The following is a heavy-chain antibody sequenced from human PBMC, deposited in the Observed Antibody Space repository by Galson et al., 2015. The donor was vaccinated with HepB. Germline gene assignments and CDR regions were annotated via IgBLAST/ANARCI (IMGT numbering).Heavy chain of an antibody. J-gene: IGHJ6*02. CDR3: AKVATSYYYYYGMDV. Sequence: SVKVSCKASGYTFTSYGISWVRQAPGQGLEWMGWISAYNGNTNYAQKLQGRVTMTTDTSTSTAYMELRSLRSDDTAVYYCAKVATSYYYYYGMDVWGQGTTVTVSS. CDR2: ISAYNGNT. CDR1: GYTFTSYG. D-gene: IGHD5-24*01. V-gene: IGHV1-18*01.